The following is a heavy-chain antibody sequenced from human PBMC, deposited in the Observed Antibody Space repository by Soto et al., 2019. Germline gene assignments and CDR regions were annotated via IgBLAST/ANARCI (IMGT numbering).Heavy chain of an antibody. D-gene: IGHD4-17*01. Sequence: SETLSLTCTVSGGSISSSSYYWGWIRQPPGKGLEWIGSIYYSGSTYYNPSLKSRVTISVDTSESQFSLKLSSVTAADTAVYYCASSYGDYVSYWAQGTLVTVSS. CDR3: ASSYGDYVSY. CDR2: IYYSGST. J-gene: IGHJ4*02. V-gene: IGHV4-39*01. CDR1: GGSISSSSYY.